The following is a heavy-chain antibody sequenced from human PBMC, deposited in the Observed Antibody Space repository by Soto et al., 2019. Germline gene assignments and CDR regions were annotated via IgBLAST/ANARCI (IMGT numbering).Heavy chain of an antibody. CDR2: IYYSGST. CDR1: GVSVSRSAYY. Sequence: SETLSLTCTVSGVSVSRSAYYWGWIRQPPGKGLEWIGSIYYSGSTYYNPSLKSRVTISVDTSTNQFSLKLSSVTATDTAVYYCARLVTRNYCVDYWGQGTLVTVSS. D-gene: IGHD1-7*01. J-gene: IGHJ4*02. CDR3: ARLVTRNYCVDY. V-gene: IGHV4-39*01.